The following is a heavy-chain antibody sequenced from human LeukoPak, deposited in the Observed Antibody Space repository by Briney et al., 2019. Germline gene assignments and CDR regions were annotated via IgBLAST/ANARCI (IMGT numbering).Heavy chain of an antibody. Sequence: EGSLRLSCAASGFTFDEYDIIWVRQAPGKGLEWVSGINWNGSDTAYADSVKGRFSVSRDNAKNSLYLQMNSLRAEDTDLYYCARDLPQIEYWGQGTLVTVSS. V-gene: IGHV3-20*04. CDR3: ARDLPQIEY. D-gene: IGHD3-22*01. CDR1: GFTFDEYD. J-gene: IGHJ4*02. CDR2: INWNGSDT.